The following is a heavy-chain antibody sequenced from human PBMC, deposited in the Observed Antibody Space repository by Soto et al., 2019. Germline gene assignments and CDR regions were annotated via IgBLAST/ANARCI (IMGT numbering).Heavy chain of an antibody. CDR3: ANGNGNYYYYYMDV. D-gene: IGHD1-26*01. CDR2: ISGSGGST. CDR1: GFTFSSYA. J-gene: IGHJ6*03. Sequence: EVQLLESGGGLVQPGGSLRLSCAASGFTFSSYAMSWVRQAPGKGLEWVSAISGSGGSTYYADSVKGRFTISRDNSKNTLYLQMNSLRAEDTAVYYCANGNGNYYYYYMDVWGKGTTVTVSS. V-gene: IGHV3-23*01.